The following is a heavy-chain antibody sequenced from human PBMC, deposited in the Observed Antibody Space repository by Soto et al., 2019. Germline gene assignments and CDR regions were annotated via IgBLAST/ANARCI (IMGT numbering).Heavy chain of an antibody. CDR2: IKQDGTEK. D-gene: IGHD2-15*01. CDR3: ARERVVVAASKYYYYMDV. J-gene: IGHJ6*03. V-gene: IGHV3-7*01. Sequence: GGSLRLSCAASGFTFSSYWMSWVRQAPGKGLEWVADIKQDGTEKYYVDSVKGRFTISRDNAKNSLYLQMNSLRAEDTAVYYCARERVVVAASKYYYYMDVWGKGTTVTVSS. CDR1: GFTFSSYW.